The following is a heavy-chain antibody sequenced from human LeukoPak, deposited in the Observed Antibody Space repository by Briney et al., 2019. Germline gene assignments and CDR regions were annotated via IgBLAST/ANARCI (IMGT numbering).Heavy chain of an antibody. Sequence: SETLSLTCTVSGGSISSFYWNWIRQSPGKGLEWIGYIHYSGSTNYNPSLKSRVTLSLDAFNNEVSLKLSFVTAADTAVYYCAREGRGGNSYGDYYYYGIDVWGQGTTVSVSS. V-gene: IGHV4-59*01. J-gene: IGHJ6*02. CDR2: IHYSGST. D-gene: IGHD5-18*01. CDR1: GGSISSFY. CDR3: AREGRGGNSYGDYYYYGIDV.